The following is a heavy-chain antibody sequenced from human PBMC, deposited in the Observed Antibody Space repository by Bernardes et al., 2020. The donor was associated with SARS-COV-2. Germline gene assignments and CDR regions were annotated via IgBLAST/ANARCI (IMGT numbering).Heavy chain of an antibody. CDR1: GGSVSTNGYY. CDR3: ARHVGYNYGYSDY. J-gene: IGHJ4*02. CDR2: IYFSGSA. D-gene: IGHD5-18*01. V-gene: IGHV4-39*01. Sequence: SETLSLTCTVSGGSVSTNGYYWGWLRQPPGKGLEWIGSIYFSGSAYSNPSLKSRVTVSIDTSKNQCSLKLSSVTAADTASYYCARHVGYNYGYSDYWGQGIMVTVSS.